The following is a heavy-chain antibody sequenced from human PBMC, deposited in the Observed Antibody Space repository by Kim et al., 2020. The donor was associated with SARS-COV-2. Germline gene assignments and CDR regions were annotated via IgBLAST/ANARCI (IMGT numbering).Heavy chain of an antibody. Sequence: GGSLRLSCAASGFTFTSFGMHWVRQAPGKGLEWVALIWYDGSHKFYADSVKGRFTISRDNSGNTLSLQMDSLRVEDTAVYYCVRGITRGGMVDFFDSWGQGPLVTVPS. CDR1: GFTFTSFG. J-gene: IGHJ4*02. D-gene: IGHD2-15*01. V-gene: IGHV3-33*01. CDR2: IWYDGSHK. CDR3: VRGITRGGMVDFFDS.